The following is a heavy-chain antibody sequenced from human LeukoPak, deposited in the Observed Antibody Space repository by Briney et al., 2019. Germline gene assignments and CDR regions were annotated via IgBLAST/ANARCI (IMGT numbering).Heavy chain of an antibody. V-gene: IGHV4-61*02. Sequence: PSETLSLTCAVSGGSISSGSYCWSWIRTPGGKGLEWIVRIYTSGSTNYNPSLKSRVTITVDTSKNQFYLKLSSVTAADTAVYYCARDRRQWLVDWYFGLWGRGTLVTVSS. CDR3: ARDRRQWLVDWYFGL. J-gene: IGHJ2*01. D-gene: IGHD6-19*01. CDR2: IYTSGST. CDR1: GGSISSGSYC.